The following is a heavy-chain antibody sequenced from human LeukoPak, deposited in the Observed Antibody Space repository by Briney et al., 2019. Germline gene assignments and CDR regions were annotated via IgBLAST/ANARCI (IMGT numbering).Heavy chain of an antibody. CDR3: ARGQRYYDTSPTDY. V-gene: IGHV1-2*02. Sequence: ASVKVSCKASGYTFTGYYMHWVRQAPGQGLEWMGWINPNSGGTNCAQKFQGRVTMTRDTSINTAYMELSRLRSDDTAVYYCARGQRYYDTSPTDYWGQGTLVTVSS. CDR1: GYTFTGYY. CDR2: INPNSGGT. D-gene: IGHD3-9*01. J-gene: IGHJ4*02.